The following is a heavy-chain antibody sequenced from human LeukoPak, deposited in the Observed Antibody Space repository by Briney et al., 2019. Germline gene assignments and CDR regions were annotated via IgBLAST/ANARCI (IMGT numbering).Heavy chain of an antibody. J-gene: IGHJ5*02. V-gene: IGHV1-2*02. D-gene: IGHD3-10*01. CDR3: APSMVRGKGSRGFDP. CDR1: GYTFTGYY. CDR2: INPNSGGT. Sequence: GASVKVSCKASGYTFTGYYMHWVRQAPGQGLEWMGWINPNSGGTNYAQKFQGRVTMTRDTSISTAYVELSRLRSDDTAVYYCAPSMVRGKGSRGFDPWGQGTLVTVSS.